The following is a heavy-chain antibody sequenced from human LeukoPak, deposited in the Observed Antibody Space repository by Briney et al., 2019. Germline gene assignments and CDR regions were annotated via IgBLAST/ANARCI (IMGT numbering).Heavy chain of an antibody. V-gene: IGHV4-34*01. Sequence: PSETLSLTCAVYGGSFSGYYWSWIRQPPGKGLEWLGGINHSGSTNYNPSLKSRVTISVDTSKNQFSLKLSSVTAADTAVYYCAGGLIRTTVTTGWNYWGQGTLVTVSS. CDR2: INHSGST. D-gene: IGHD4-17*01. J-gene: IGHJ4*02. CDR1: GGSFSGYY. CDR3: AGGLIRTTVTTGWNY.